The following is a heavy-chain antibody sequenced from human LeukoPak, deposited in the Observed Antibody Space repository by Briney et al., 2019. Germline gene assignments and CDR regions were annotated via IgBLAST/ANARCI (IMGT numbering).Heavy chain of an antibody. Sequence: SQTLSLTCAVSGGSISSGGYSWSWIRQPPGKGLEWIGYIYHSGSTYYNPSLKSRVTISVDTSKNQFSLKLSSVTAADTAVYYCARDGHYYDSSGYYYATMDVWGQGTTVTVSS. D-gene: IGHD3-22*01. CDR1: GGSISSGGYS. V-gene: IGHV4-30-2*05. CDR3: ARDGHYYDSSGYYYATMDV. CDR2: IYHSGST. J-gene: IGHJ6*02.